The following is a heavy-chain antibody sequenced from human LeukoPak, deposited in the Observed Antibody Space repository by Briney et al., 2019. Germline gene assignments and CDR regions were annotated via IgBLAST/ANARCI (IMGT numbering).Heavy chain of an antibody. V-gene: IGHV3-33*01. CDR3: VRDYCSGGSCCENNWFDP. J-gene: IGHJ5*02. Sequence: PGGSLRLSCTASGFTFSKYGMHWVRQAPGKGLEWVAVIWFDGSNRNHADSVKGRFTISRDNSKNTLYLQMNSLRVEDTAVYFCVRDYCSGGSCCENNWFDPWGQGTLVTVSS. CDR1: GFTFSKYG. D-gene: IGHD2-15*01. CDR2: IWFDGSNR.